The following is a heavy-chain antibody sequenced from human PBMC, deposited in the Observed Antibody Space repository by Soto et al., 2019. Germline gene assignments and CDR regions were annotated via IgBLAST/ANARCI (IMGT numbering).Heavy chain of an antibody. D-gene: IGHD2-21*02. V-gene: IGHV3-30*18. CDR2: IYFDGRNK. J-gene: IGHJ4*02. Sequence: QVQLVESGGGVVQPGRSLRLSCVASGFTFSHYGMHWVRQAPGKGLEWLTVIYFDGRNKFYADSVKGRFTVSRDNSRKTLYLQMSDLRVEDSDVYYCAKDRAVGFGRDCPCDHWGQGSLVTVSS. CDR3: AKDRAVGFGRDCPCDH. CDR1: GFTFSHYG.